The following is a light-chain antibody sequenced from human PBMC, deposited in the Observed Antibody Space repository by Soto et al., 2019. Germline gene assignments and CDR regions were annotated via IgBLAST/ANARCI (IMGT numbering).Light chain of an antibody. V-gene: IGKV3-11*01. CDR3: HQRSTWT. J-gene: IGKJ1*01. CDR1: PSVSSY. Sequence: EIVLTQSPAPLSLSPGQGATLSCRASPSVSSYLAWYQHKPGQAPRLLIYDASNRATGIPDRFSGSGSGTDCTLTISSLEPEDFAGDFCHQRSTWTFGQGTSVEI. CDR2: DAS.